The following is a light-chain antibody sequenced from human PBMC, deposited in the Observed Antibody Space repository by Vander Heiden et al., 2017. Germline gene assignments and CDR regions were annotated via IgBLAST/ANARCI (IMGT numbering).Light chain of an antibody. CDR3: QVGDRNAVV. J-gene: IGLJ3*02. V-gene: IGLV3-9*01. CDR2: RDT. CDR1: TIGTKS. Sequence: SYDLPQPLPVSVAPGQTARIACGGHTIGTKSVHWYHQRPGPDLVLVIYRDTNRPSGIPGRFSGSNSGTTATLTISGSQAGDEGDYFFQVGDRNAVVLGGGTKLTVL.